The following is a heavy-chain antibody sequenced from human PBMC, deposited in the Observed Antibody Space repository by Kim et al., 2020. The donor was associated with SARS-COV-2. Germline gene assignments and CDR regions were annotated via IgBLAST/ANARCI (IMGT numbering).Heavy chain of an antibody. Sequence: ASVKVSCKASGYTFTGYYMHWVRQAPGQGLEWMGWLNPNRGGTHYAQKFQGWVTMTRDTSISTAYMGLSRLRYDDTAVYYCAREGPWGYYYGSGSPRRPHAFDIWGQAGMVSVAS. V-gene: IGHV1-2*04. CDR2: LNPNRGGT. CDR1: GYTFTGYY. CDR3: AREGPWGYYYGSGSPRRPHAFDI. J-gene: IGHJ3*02. D-gene: IGHD3-10*01.